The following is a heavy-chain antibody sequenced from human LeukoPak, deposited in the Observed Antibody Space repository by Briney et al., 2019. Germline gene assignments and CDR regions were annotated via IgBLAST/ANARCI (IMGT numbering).Heavy chain of an antibody. D-gene: IGHD6-13*01. V-gene: IGHV5-51*01. J-gene: IGHJ5*02. Sequence: GESLKISCKGSGYSFTSYWIGWVRQMPGKSLEWMGIIYPGDSDTRYSPSFQGQVTISADKSISTAYLQWSSLKASDTAMYYCARAAIAAALVYWFDPWGQGTLVTVSS. CDR2: IYPGDSDT. CDR3: ARAAIAAALVYWFDP. CDR1: GYSFTSYW.